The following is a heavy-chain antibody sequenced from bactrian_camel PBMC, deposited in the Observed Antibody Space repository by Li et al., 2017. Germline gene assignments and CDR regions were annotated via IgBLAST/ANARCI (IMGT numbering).Heavy chain of an antibody. J-gene: IGHJ4*01. CDR1: GFPFSTYGYD. CDR2: MISTGGRT. D-gene: IGHD1*01. CDR3: ASDPFVSWAWSFGEY. V-gene: IGHV3S40*01. Sequence: VQLVESGGGLVQPGGSLRLSCAASGFPFSTYGYDIHWVRQAPGKGLEWVSVMISTGGRTYYADSVKGRFTISKDSAGNTLYLQLNSLKSEDTAMYYCASDPFVSWAWSFGEYWGQGTQVTVS.